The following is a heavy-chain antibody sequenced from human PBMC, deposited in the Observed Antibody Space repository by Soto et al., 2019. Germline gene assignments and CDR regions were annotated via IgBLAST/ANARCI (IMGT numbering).Heavy chain of an antibody. D-gene: IGHD3-16*01. V-gene: IGHV1-69*13. CDR3: ARDPRITLIRSDYSLAV. Sequence: SVKVSCKALGGTFDSYAVSWVRQAPGQGLEWVGGITPIFRAADYAQKFQGRITITADLSTSTSYMELSSLTSEDTGVYYCARDPRITLIRSDYSLAVWGQGNTVTVSS. J-gene: IGHJ6*02. CDR2: ITPIFRAA. CDR1: GGTFDSYA.